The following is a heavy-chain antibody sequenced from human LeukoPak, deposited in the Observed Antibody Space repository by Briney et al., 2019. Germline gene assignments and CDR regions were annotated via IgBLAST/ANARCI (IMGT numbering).Heavy chain of an antibody. J-gene: IGHJ4*02. Sequence: PAETLSLTCTVSGGSISSYYWNRIRQPPGKGLEWIGYIYYSGSTNSSGSTNYNPSLKSRATILVDTSKNQFSLKLTSVTAADTAVYYCARGGRITMITYWGQGTLVTVSS. D-gene: IGHD3-22*01. CDR1: GGSISSYY. V-gene: IGHV4-59*01. CDR3: ARGGRITMITY. CDR2: IYYSGSTNSSGST.